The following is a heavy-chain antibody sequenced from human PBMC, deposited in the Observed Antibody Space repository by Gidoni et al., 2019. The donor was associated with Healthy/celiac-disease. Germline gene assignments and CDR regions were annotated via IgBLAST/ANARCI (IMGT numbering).Heavy chain of an antibody. J-gene: IGHJ4*02. CDR2: IDWDDDK. D-gene: IGHD3-10*01. Sequence: QITLKESGPTLVKPTQTLTLTCTFSGFSLTTSGVGMGWIRQPPGKALEWLALIDWDDDKRYSPSLKSRLTITKDTSKNQVVLTMTNMDPVDTATYYCAHSGWFGEYRPYCFDYWGQGTLVTVSS. CDR3: AHSGWFGEYRPYCFDY. V-gene: IGHV2-5*02. CDR1: GFSLTTSGVG.